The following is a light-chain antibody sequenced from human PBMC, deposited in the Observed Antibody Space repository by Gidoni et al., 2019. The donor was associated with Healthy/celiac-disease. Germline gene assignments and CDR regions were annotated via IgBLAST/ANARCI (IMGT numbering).Light chain of an antibody. CDR2: DDS. V-gene: IGLV3-21*02. Sequence: SYVLTQPPSVSVAPGQTARITCGGNNIGSKSVHWYQQKPGQAPVLVVYDDSDRPSGSPERFSGSRVEAGDEADYYCQVWDSSSDHPVYVFGTGTKVTVL. CDR1: NIGSKS. J-gene: IGLJ1*01. CDR3: QVWDSSSDHPVYV.